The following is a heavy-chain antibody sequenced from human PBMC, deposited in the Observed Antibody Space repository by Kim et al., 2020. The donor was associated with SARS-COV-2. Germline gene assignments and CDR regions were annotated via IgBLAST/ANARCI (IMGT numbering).Heavy chain of an antibody. D-gene: IGHD3-16*02. CDR2: ISYDGSNK. J-gene: IGHJ4*01. Sequence: GGSLRLSCAASGFTFSIYGMHWVRQAPGKGLEWVAVISYDGSNKYYADSVKGRFTISRDNSKNTLYLQMNSLRAEDTAVYYCAKDYPTAQLGELSLVDY. CDR3: AKDYPTAQLGELSLVDY. CDR1: GFTFSIYG. V-gene: IGHV3-30*18.